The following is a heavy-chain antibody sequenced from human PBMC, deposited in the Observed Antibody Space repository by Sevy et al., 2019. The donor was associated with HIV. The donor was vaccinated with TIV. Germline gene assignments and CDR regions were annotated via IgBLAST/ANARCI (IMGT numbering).Heavy chain of an antibody. J-gene: IGHJ4*02. V-gene: IGHV3-33*01. CDR3: ARGFCSGGSCYPYYFDY. CDR2: IWYDGSNK. D-gene: IGHD2-15*01. Sequence: GGSLRLSCAASAFTFSRYEMHWVRQAPGKGLEWVALIWYDGSNKYYADSVKGRFTISRDNSKNTLYLHMNSLRVEDTAVYYCARGFCSGGSCYPYYFDYWGQGTLVTVSS. CDR1: AFTFSRYE.